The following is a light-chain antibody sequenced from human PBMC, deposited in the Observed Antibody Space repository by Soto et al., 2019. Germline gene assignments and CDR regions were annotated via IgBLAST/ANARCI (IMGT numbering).Light chain of an antibody. J-gene: IGLJ2*01. CDR2: DVT. CDR3: SSFTSSGTYVV. V-gene: IGLV2-14*03. Sequence: QSALTQPASVSGSPGQSITISCTGTSSDIGGYDYVSWYQKNPGKAPKLMIFDVTHRPSGVSNRFSGSKSGNTASLTISGLQAEDEADYYCSSFTSSGTYVVFGGGTKVTVL. CDR1: SSDIGGYDY.